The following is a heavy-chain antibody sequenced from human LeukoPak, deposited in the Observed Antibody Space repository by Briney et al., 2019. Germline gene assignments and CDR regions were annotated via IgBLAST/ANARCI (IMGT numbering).Heavy chain of an antibody. CDR3: ARVHEIVVVTPRGP. D-gene: IGHD2-2*01. V-gene: IGHV1-18*01. CDR2: ISAYNGNT. CDR1: GYTFPSYG. Sequence: SVKDSCKASGYTFPSYGISWVRQAPGQGRDGMGWISAYNGNTNYAQKLQGRVTMTTDTSTRTAYMELRSLRSDDTAVYYCARVHEIVVVTPRGPCGQGTLVTVSS. J-gene: IGHJ5*02.